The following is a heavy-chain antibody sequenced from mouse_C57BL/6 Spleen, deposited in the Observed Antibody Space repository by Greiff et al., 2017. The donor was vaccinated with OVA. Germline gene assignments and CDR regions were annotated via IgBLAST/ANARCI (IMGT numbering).Heavy chain of an antibody. CDR3: ARDTDGTGWFAY. Sequence: EVKLVESGPGLVKPSQSLSLTCSVTGYSITSGYYWNWIRQFPGNKLEWMGYISYDGSNNYNPSLKNRISITRDTSKNQFFLKLNSVTTEDTATYYCARDTDGTGWFAYWGQGTLVTVSA. D-gene: IGHD2-1*01. CDR2: ISYDGSN. CDR1: GYSITSGYY. J-gene: IGHJ3*01. V-gene: IGHV3-6*01.